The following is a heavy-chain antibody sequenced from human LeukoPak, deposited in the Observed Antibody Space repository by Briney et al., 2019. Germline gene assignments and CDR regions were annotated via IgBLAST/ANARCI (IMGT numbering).Heavy chain of an antibody. D-gene: IGHD6-19*01. CDR1: GFTFSSYW. V-gene: IGHV3-7*03. CDR2: IKQDGSEK. CDR3: ARLTGYSSGWYGSRFDY. Sequence: GGSLRLSCAACGFTFSSYWMSWVRQAPGEGLEWVANIKQDGSEKYYVDSVRGRFTISRDNAKNSLYLQMNSLRAEDTAVYYCARLTGYSSGWYGSRFDYWGQGTLVTVSS. J-gene: IGHJ4*02.